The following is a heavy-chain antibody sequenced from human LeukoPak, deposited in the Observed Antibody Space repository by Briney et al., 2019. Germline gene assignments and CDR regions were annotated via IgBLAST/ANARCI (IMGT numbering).Heavy chain of an antibody. Sequence: GGSLRLSCAASGFTFSRYWMSWVRQAPGKGLEWVANIKQDGGEKYYVDSVKGRFTISRDNAKNTLYLQMNSLRVEDTAVYYCAKASTQTPRVYDHWGQGTLVTVSS. J-gene: IGHJ4*02. V-gene: IGHV3-7*03. CDR1: GFTFSRYW. CDR2: IKQDGGEK. D-gene: IGHD5/OR15-5a*01. CDR3: AKASTQTPRVYDH.